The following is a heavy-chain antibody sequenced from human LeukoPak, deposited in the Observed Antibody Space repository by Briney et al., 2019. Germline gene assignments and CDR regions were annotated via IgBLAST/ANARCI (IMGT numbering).Heavy chain of an antibody. CDR3: ARDSSLSQLYNLVPAAMTTGDY. V-gene: IGHV1-2*02. D-gene: IGHD2-2*01. J-gene: IGHJ4*02. Sequence: ASVKVSCKASGYTFTGYYMHWVRQAPGQGLEWMGWINPNSGGTNYAQKFQGRVTMTRDTSISTAYMELSRLRSDDTAVYYCARDSSLSQLYNLVPAAMTTGDYWGQGTLVTVSS. CDR2: INPNSGGT. CDR1: GYTFTGYY.